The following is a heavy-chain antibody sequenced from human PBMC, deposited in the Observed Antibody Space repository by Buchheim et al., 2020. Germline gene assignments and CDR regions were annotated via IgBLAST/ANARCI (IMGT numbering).Heavy chain of an antibody. D-gene: IGHD5-18*01. J-gene: IGHJ4*02. CDR1: GFTFSSYA. CDR2: IGGGGGST. V-gene: IGHV3-23*01. CDR3: VKAYTSMVIFDN. Sequence: EVQLLESGGGLVQPGGSLRLSCVASGFTFSSYAMSWVRQAPGKGLEWVSVIGGGGGSTYYADSVKGRFTISRDNSKNTLYLQMNSLRAEDTAVYYCVKAYTSMVIFDNWGQGTL.